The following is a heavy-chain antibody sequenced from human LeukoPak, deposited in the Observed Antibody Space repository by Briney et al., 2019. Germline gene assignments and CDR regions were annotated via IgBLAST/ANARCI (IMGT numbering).Heavy chain of an antibody. J-gene: IGHJ4*02. V-gene: IGHV3-33*01. CDR3: ARDRTTYDSSGYSDY. Sequence: PGGSLRLSCAASGFTFSSYGMHWVRQAPGKGLEWVAVIWYDGSNKYYADSVKGRFTISRDNSKNTLYLQMNSLRAEDTAVYYCARDRTTYDSSGYSDYWGREPWSPSPQ. CDR2: IWYDGSNK. CDR1: GFTFSSYG. D-gene: IGHD3-22*01.